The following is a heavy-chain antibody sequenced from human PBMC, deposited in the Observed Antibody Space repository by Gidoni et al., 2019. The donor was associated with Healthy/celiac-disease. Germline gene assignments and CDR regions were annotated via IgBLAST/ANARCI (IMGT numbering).Heavy chain of an antibody. Sequence: EVQLVESGGGLVKPGGSLRLSCAASGFTFRSYSMNWVSQAPGKGLEWVSSISSSSSYIYYADSVKGRFTISRDNAKNSLYLQMNSLRAEDTAVYYCARVVVSRMRITAESKAYYYYGMDVWGQGTTVTVSS. D-gene: IGHD2-2*01. J-gene: IGHJ6*02. CDR2: ISSSSSYI. CDR1: GFTFRSYS. V-gene: IGHV3-21*01. CDR3: ARVVVSRMRITAESKAYYYYGMDV.